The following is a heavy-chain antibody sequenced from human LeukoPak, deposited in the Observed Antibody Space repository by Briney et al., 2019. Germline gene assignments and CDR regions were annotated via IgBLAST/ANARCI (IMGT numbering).Heavy chain of an antibody. V-gene: IGHV3-74*01. CDR2: IKPDGST. J-gene: IGHJ2*01. CDR1: GFTFSSHW. D-gene: IGHD2-15*01. CDR3: ARGVVGHSTPCRSRGSCYSRYFDL. Sequence: GGSLRLSCAASGFTFSSHWMHWVRQAPGKGLVWVSRIKPDGSTYYADSVKGRFTVSRDNAKNTLYLQMNSLTAEDTAVYYCARGVVGHSTPCRSRGSCYSRYFDLWGRGTLVTVSS.